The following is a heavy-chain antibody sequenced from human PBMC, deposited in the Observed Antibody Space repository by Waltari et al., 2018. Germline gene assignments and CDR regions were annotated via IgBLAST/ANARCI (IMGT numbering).Heavy chain of an antibody. CDR2: IYTSGST. V-gene: IGHV4-61*09. CDR1: GGSISSGSYY. CDR3: ARADLVGHHDAFDI. D-gene: IGHD2-2*01. J-gene: IGHJ3*02. Sequence: QVQLQESGPGLVKPSQTLSLTCTVSGGSISSGSYYWGWIRQPAGKGLEWIGYIYTSGSTNYNPSPKSRVTISVDTPKNQFSLKLSSVTAADTAVYYCARADLVGHHDAFDIWGQGTMVTVSS.